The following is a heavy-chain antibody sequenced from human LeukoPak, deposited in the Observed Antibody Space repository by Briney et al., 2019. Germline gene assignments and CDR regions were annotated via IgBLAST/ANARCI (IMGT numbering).Heavy chain of an antibody. CDR3: ARDPRGYSYGYLRSNNWFDP. Sequence: ASVKVSCKASGYTFTGYYMHWVRQAPGQGLEWMGRIIPIFGTANYAQKFQGRVTITTDESTSTAYMELSSLRSEDTAVYYCARDPRGYSYGYLRSNNWFDPWGQGTLVTVSS. CDR2: IIPIFGTA. CDR1: GYTFTGYY. J-gene: IGHJ5*02. V-gene: IGHV1-69*05. D-gene: IGHD5-18*01.